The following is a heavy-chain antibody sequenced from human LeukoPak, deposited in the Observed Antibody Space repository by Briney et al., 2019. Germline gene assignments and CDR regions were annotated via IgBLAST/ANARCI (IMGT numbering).Heavy chain of an antibody. CDR3: ARLTTTATTFVY. CDR1: GGSISSYY. CDR2: INPDGSDK. Sequence: SSETLSLTCTVSGGSISSYYWSWVRQAPGKGLEWVANINPDGSDKYYVDSVKGRFTISRDNAENSLSLQMNSLRVEDTAVYYCARLTTTATTFVYWGQGALVTVSS. V-gene: IGHV3-7*01. D-gene: IGHD4/OR15-4a*01. J-gene: IGHJ4*02.